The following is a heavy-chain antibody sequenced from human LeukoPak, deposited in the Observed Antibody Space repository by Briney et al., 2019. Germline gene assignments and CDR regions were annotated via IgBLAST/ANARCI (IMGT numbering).Heavy chain of an antibody. V-gene: IGHV5-51*01. CDR3: ARRQGSSPTGFDY. J-gene: IGHJ4*02. CDR2: IYPGDSDT. D-gene: IGHD6-13*01. Sequence: GESLKISCKGSGYSFTSYWIAWVRQMPGKGLEWMGIIYPGDSDTRCSPSYQGQVTISADKSISTAYLQWSSLKASDTAMYYCARRQGSSPTGFDYWGQGTLVTVSS. CDR1: GYSFTSYW.